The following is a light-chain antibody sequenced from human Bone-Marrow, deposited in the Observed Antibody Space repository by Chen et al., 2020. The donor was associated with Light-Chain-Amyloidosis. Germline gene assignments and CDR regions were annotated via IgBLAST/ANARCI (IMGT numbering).Light chain of an antibody. V-gene: IGKV4-1*01. CDR1: QNGLYSSNNKNC. J-gene: IGKJ1*01. CDR2: WTS. CDR3: QQYYNSPWT. Sequence: EIGMTQSPDFLAVSLGDRDTTNCKSSQNGLYSSNNKNCLAWYQQRPGQPPKLLIYWTSTREFGVPDRFRGGGSGTDFTLTISSLQAEDVAVYYCQQYYNSPWTFGQGTRVEIK.